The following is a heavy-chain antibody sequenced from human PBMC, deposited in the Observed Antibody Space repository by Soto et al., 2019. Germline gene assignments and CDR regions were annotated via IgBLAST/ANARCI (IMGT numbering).Heavy chain of an antibody. Sequence: EVQLVESGGGLVQPGGSLRLSCAASEFTFSSYSMKWVRQAPGKGLEWISYISSTGSNIYYADSVKGRFTISRDNARNSLYLQMNSLRDEDTAVYYCARDSCRNTSCAANYWGQGTLVTVSS. CDR1: EFTFSSYS. V-gene: IGHV3-48*02. J-gene: IGHJ4*02. CDR3: ARDSCRNTSCAANY. D-gene: IGHD2-2*01. CDR2: ISSTGSNI.